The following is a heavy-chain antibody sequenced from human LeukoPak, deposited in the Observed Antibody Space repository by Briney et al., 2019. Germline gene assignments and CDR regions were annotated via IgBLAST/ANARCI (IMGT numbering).Heavy chain of an antibody. CDR2: ISSSSSYI. CDR3: ARDRIAAAAQRSDY. D-gene: IGHD6-13*01. V-gene: IGHV3-21*01. Sequence: GGSLRLSCAASGFTSSSYSMNWVRQAPGKGLEWVSSISSSSSYIYYADSAKGRFTISRDNAKNSLYLQMNSLRAEDTAVYYCARDRIAAAAQRSDYWGQGTLVTVSS. CDR1: GFTSSSYS. J-gene: IGHJ4*02.